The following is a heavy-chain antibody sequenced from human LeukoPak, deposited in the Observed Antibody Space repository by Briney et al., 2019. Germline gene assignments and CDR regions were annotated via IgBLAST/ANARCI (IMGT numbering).Heavy chain of an antibody. CDR1: GFTLRNYW. J-gene: IGHJ3*01. CDR2: INIDGSSI. Sequence: GGSLRLSCAASGFTLRNYWMHWVRQAPGKGLVWVSRINIDGSSISYADSMKGRFTISRDSAKNTLYLQMNSLRAEDTAVYYCARDRYDILTGYNPLGAVDVWGQGTMVTVSS. D-gene: IGHD3-9*01. CDR3: ARDRYDILTGYNPLGAVDV. V-gene: IGHV3-74*01.